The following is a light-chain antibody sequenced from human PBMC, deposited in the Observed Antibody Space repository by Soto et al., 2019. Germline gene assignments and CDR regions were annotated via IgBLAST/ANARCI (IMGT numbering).Light chain of an antibody. V-gene: IGKV2-24*01. CDR3: MQATQFPHT. J-gene: IGKJ2*01. CDR2: KTS. CDR1: QRLLDSDGDTY. Sequence: DIVMTQTPLSSPVTLGQPASISCRSSQRLLDSDGDTYLSWLQQRPGQPPRLLIYKTSSRFSGVPDRFSGSGAGTDFTLRISRVEVEDVGVYYCMQATQFPHTFGQGNKLEI.